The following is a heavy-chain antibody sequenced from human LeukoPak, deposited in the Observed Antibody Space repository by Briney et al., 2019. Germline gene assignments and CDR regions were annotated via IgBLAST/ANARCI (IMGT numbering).Heavy chain of an antibody. Sequence: SVKVSCKASGGTFSSYAISWVRQAPGQGLEWMGGIIPIFGTANYAQKFQGRVTITADESTSTAYMELSSLRSEDTAVYYCARVSCSSTSCYVSGPGDWFDPWGQGTLVTVSS. CDR1: GGTFSSYA. CDR3: ARVSCSSTSCYVSGPGDWFDP. CDR2: IIPIFGTA. J-gene: IGHJ5*02. D-gene: IGHD2-2*01. V-gene: IGHV1-69*13.